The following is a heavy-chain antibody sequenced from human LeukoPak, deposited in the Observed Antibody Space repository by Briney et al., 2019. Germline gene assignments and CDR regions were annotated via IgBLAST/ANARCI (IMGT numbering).Heavy chain of an antibody. CDR2: VSASSDI. V-gene: IGHV3-48*02. D-gene: IGHD5-18*01. J-gene: IGHJ4*02. CDR3: ARDALHTAHFDY. CDR1: GSTFSSYT. Sequence: GGSLRLSCAASGSTFSSYTMNWVRQAPGKGLQWESTVSASSDIHYSDSVKGRFTISRDNARNSLYLQMNSLRDEDTAVYYCARDALHTAHFDYWGQGTPVTVSS.